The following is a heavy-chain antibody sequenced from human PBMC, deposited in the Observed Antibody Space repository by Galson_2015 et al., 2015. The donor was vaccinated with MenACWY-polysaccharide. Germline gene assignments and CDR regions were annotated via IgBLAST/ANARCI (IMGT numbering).Heavy chain of an antibody. Sequence: SLRLSCAASGFTFTTYCMPPLRQAPGKGLVWVSRIKSDGSSTNYADSVKGRFTISRDNAKNTLYLQMNSLRAEDTALYYCARGYSAYDWGQGTLVTVSA. CDR3: ARGYSAYD. CDR1: GFTFTTYC. J-gene: IGHJ4*02. CDR2: IKSDGSST. D-gene: IGHD5-12*01. V-gene: IGHV3-74*01.